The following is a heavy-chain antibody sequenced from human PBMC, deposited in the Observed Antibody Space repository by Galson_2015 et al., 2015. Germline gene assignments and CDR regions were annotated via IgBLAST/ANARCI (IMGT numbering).Heavy chain of an antibody. D-gene: IGHD3-10*01. CDR3: AKGRVSGKRGLDFDY. CDR2: ISGSGGST. J-gene: IGHJ4*02. V-gene: IGHV3-23*01. CDR1: GFTFSSYA. Sequence: SLRLSCAASGFTFSSYAMSWVRQAPGKGLEWASAISGSGGSTYYADSVKGRFTISRGNSKNTLYLQMNSLRAEDTAVYYCAKGRVSGKRGLDFDYWGQGTLVTVSS.